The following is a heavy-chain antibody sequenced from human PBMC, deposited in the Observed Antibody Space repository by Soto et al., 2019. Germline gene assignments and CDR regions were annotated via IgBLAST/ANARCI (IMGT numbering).Heavy chain of an antibody. Sequence: QVQLVQSGAEVKKPGASVKVSCKASGYTFTSYGISWVRQAPGQGLERMGWISAYNGNTNYAQKLQGRVTMTTDTSTSTAYMELRSLKSNDTAVYYCARYRITIFGVVIIDDDAFDIWGQGTMVTVSS. J-gene: IGHJ3*02. CDR2: ISAYNGNT. CDR3: ARYRITIFGVVIIDDDAFDI. D-gene: IGHD3-3*01. CDR1: GYTFTSYG. V-gene: IGHV1-18*01.